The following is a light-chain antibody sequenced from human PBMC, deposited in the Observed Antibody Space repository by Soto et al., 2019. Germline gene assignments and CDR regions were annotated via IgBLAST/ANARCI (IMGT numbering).Light chain of an antibody. Sequence: DIQMTQSPSSLSASVGDRVTITCQASQGISRELNWYQQKPGKAPELLIYGASNLQTGAPSRFSGSGSGTAFSLTISALQPEDVGTYYCQQYTSLPYTFGGGTKVEF. CDR2: GAS. V-gene: IGKV1-33*01. CDR1: QGISRE. CDR3: QQYTSLPYT. J-gene: IGKJ4*01.